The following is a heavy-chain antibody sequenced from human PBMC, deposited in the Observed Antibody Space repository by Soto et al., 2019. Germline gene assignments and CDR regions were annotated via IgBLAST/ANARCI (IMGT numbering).Heavy chain of an antibody. V-gene: IGHV4-31*03. D-gene: IGHD6-13*01. J-gene: IGHJ6*02. CDR1: GGSISSGGYY. CDR2: IYYSGST. Sequence: QVQLQESGPGLVKPSQTLSLTCTVSGGSISSGGYYWSWIRQHPGKGLEWIGYIYYSGSTYYNPSLQSRVTISVGTSKNQVSLKLSSGTAADTAVYYCARAAAKIYYYGMDVWGQGTTVTVSS. CDR3: ARAAAKIYYYGMDV.